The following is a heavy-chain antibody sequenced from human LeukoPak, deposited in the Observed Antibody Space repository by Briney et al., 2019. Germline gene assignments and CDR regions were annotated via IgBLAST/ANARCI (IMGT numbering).Heavy chain of an antibody. V-gene: IGHV3-30-3*01. D-gene: IGHD6-19*01. Sequence: GGSLRLSCAASGFTFSSYALHWVRQAPGKGLEWVAVISYDGSNKYYADSVKGRFTISRDNSKNTLYLQMNSLRAEDTAVYYCARSIAVAGKLPYYFDYWGQGTLVTVSS. J-gene: IGHJ4*02. CDR2: ISYDGSNK. CDR1: GFTFSSYA. CDR3: ARSIAVAGKLPYYFDY.